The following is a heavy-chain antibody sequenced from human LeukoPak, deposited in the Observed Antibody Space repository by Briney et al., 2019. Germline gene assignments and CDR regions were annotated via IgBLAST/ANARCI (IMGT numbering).Heavy chain of an antibody. CDR2: ISINGDET. Sequence: GGSLRLSCSASGLTFSAHFMHWVRQAPGKGLEYVSSISINGDETSYAESVKGRFTVSRDNSKNTLYLQLSSLRVEDTAIYYCIKDLAGTWSFDHWGQGTLLTVSS. J-gene: IGHJ4*02. V-gene: IGHV3-64D*06. CDR1: GLTFSAHF. CDR3: IKDLAGTWSFDH. D-gene: IGHD7-27*01.